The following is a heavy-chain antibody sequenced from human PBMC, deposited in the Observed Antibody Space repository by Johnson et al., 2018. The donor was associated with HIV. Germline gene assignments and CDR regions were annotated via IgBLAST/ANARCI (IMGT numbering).Heavy chain of an antibody. Sequence: VQLVESGGGLVQPGGSLRLSCAASGFTFSSNWMNWVRQAPGKGLQWVANIKEDGSEKYYVDSVRGRFTISRDNAKNSLYLQMNSLKTDDTAVYYCTTSCITSFGVVVCAFDIWGQGTIVTVSS. CDR3: TTSCITSFGVVVCAFDI. D-gene: IGHD3-3*01. J-gene: IGHJ3*02. CDR2: IKEDGSEK. CDR1: GFTFSSNW. V-gene: IGHV3-7*05.